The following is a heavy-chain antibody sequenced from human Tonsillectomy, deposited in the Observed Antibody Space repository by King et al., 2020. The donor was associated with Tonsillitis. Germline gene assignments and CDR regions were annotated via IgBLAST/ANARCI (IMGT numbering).Heavy chain of an antibody. CDR2: IFSSGAGT. Sequence: VQLVESGGGLVQPGGSLRLSCAASGFTFSSYAMSWVRQAPGRRLERGSDIFSSGAGTYYADSVKGRFTNSRDNSKKTLYLQMNSLRAEDTDVYYCSKDLSSGIVLQAWGQGTLVTVSS. CDR3: SKDLSSGIVLQA. V-gene: IGHV3-23*03. D-gene: IGHD2-21*01. J-gene: IGHJ5*02. CDR1: GFTFSSYA.